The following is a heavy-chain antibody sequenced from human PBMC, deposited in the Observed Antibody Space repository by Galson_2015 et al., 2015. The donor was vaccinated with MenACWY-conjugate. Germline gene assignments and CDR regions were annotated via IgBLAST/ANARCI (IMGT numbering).Heavy chain of an antibody. J-gene: IGHJ4*02. CDR3: ARQVTSGWPPIDY. CDR2: IDYSGST. CDR1: GGSISSRSYF. D-gene: IGHD6-19*01. Sequence: SETLSLTCTVSGGSISSRSYFWGWIRQPPGKGLEWIGSIDYSGSTYYSLSLKSRVAISVDTSKNLFSLKVNSVTAADTAIYYCARQVTSGWPPIDYWGQGTRVTVSS. V-gene: IGHV4-39*01.